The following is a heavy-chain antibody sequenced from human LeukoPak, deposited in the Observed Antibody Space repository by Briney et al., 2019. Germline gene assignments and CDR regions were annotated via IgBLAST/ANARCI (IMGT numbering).Heavy chain of an antibody. J-gene: IGHJ2*01. Sequence: SETLSLTCTVSGYSIAHGFFWAWIRQPPGGGLEWIGSLYHSGTTYYNTSLKSRISASVDTSKNQFSLKLRLVTAADTAVYYCARVEVPRDINDWYFDLWGRGTLVTVSS. CDR2: LYHSGTT. V-gene: IGHV4-38-2*02. CDR3: ARVEVPRDINDWYFDL. CDR1: GYSIAHGFF. D-gene: IGHD2-15*01.